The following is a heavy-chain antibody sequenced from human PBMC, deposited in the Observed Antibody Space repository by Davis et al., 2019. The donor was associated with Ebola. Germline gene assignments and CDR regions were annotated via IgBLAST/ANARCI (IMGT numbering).Heavy chain of an antibody. Sequence: HTGGSLRLSCAASGFTFSSYWMHWVRQAPGKGLVWVSRINSDGSSTSYADSVKGRFTISRDNAKNTLYLQMNSLRAEDTAVYYCARGTRRGRYFDWHMYSWFDPWGQGTLVTVSS. CDR1: GFTFSSYW. CDR3: ARGTRRGRYFDWHMYSWFDP. D-gene: IGHD3-9*01. V-gene: IGHV3-74*01. CDR2: INSDGSST. J-gene: IGHJ5*02.